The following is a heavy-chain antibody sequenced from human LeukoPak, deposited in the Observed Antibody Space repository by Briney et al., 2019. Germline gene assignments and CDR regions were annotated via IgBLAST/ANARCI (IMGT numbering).Heavy chain of an antibody. V-gene: IGHV3-66*02. D-gene: IGHD2-2*01. Sequence: GGSLRLSCAASGFTVSNNYLSWVRQAPGKGLEWVSVIYSGGGTYYADSVKGRFTTCRDNSKNTLYLQMNSLRGEDTAVYYWARDRDPASLRDAFDIWGQGTMVTVSS. CDR3: ARDRDPASLRDAFDI. J-gene: IGHJ3*02. CDR2: IYSGGGT. CDR1: GFTVSNNY.